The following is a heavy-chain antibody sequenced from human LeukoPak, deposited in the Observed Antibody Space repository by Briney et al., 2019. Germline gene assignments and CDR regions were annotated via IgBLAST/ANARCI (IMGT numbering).Heavy chain of an antibody. J-gene: IGHJ4*02. D-gene: IGHD3-22*01. Sequence: GGSLRLSCAASGFTFSSYAMHWVRQAPGKGLEWVAVISYDGSNKYYADSVKGRFTISRDNSKNTLYLQMNSLRAEDTAVYYCAKGVLYYYNSSGPDYWGQGTLVTVSS. CDR2: ISYDGSNK. V-gene: IGHV3-30*04. CDR1: GFTFSSYA. CDR3: AKGVLYYYNSSGPDY.